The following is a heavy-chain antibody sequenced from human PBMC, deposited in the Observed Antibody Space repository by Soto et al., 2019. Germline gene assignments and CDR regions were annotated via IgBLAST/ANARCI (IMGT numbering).Heavy chain of an antibody. J-gene: IGHJ4*02. Sequence: QVQLQESGPGLVKPSQTLSLTCTVSGASISSGDYYWSWIRQPPGKGLEWIGYIYYSGSTYYNPSLKSRVPLTVYXSKNQFSLKLTSVTAADTAVYYCARVLVSPAPFDYWGQGTLVTVSS. CDR2: IYYSGST. V-gene: IGHV4-30-4*01. CDR3: ARVLVSPAPFDY. CDR1: GASISSGDYY. D-gene: IGHD3-3*01.